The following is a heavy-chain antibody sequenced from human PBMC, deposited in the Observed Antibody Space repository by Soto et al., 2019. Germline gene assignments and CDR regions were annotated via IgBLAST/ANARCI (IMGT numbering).Heavy chain of an antibody. CDR1: GFSFSSYA. Sequence: GGFLRLSCEASGFSFSSYAMSWVRQAPGKGLGWVSALRNSGADTYYADSVKGRFTISRDNSKNTVDLQMDSLRVEDTAVYYCAKVITSGSFYYFDSWGQGTLVTVSS. J-gene: IGHJ4*02. V-gene: IGHV3-23*01. D-gene: IGHD5-12*01. CDR2: LRNSGADT. CDR3: AKVITSGSFYYFDS.